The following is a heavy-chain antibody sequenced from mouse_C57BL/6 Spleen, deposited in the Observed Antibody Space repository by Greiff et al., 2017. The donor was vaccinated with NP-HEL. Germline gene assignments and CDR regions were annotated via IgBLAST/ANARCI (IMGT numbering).Heavy chain of an antibody. V-gene: IGHV1-53*01. D-gene: IGHD2-3*01. CDR1: GYTFTSYW. CDR3: ARWDYDDAMDY. CDR2: INPSNGGT. Sequence: QVQLQQSGTELVKPGASVKLSCKASGYTFTSYWMHWVKQRPGQGLEWIGNINPSNGGTNYNEKFKSKATLTVDKSSSTAYMQLSSLTSEDAADYYCARWDYDDAMDYWGQGTSVTVSS. J-gene: IGHJ4*01.